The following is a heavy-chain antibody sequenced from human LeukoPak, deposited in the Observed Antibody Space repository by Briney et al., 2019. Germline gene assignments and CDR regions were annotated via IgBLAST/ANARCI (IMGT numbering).Heavy chain of an antibody. D-gene: IGHD3-10*01. Sequence: SSETLSLTCTVSGGSISSGGYYWSWIRQPPGKGLEWIGYIYYSGSTNYHPSLKSRVTISVDTSKNQFSLKLSSVTAADTAVYYCARDWGDGVDYWGQGTLVTVSS. J-gene: IGHJ4*02. CDR3: ARDWGDGVDY. CDR2: IYYSGST. CDR1: GGSISSGGYY. V-gene: IGHV4-61*08.